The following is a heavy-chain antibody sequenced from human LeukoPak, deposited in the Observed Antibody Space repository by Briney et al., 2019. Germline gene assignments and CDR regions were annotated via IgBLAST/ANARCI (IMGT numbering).Heavy chain of an antibody. CDR2: IYYSGST. Sequence: SETLSLPFTVSGGSISSYYWSWIRPPPGKGLEWIGYIYYSGSTNYNPSLKSRVTISVDTSKNQFSLKLSSVTAADTAVYYCARQRSYPLFFDYWGQGTLVTVSS. J-gene: IGHJ4*02. V-gene: IGHV4-59*08. D-gene: IGHD1-26*01. CDR3: ARQRSYPLFFDY. CDR1: GGSISSYY.